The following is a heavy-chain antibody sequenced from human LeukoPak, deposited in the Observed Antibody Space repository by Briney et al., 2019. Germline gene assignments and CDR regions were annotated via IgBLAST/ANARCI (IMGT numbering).Heavy chain of an antibody. V-gene: IGHV3-30-3*01. CDR1: GFTFSSHA. J-gene: IGHJ4*02. CDR2: ISYDGSNK. CDR3: ARGTAGYHSSYFDY. Sequence: GGSLRLSCAASGFTFSSHAMHWVRQAPGKGLEWVAVISYDGSNKYYADSVKGRFTISRDNAENTLYLQMNSLRAEDTAVYYCARGTAGYHSSYFDYWGQGTLVTVSS. D-gene: IGHD3-16*02.